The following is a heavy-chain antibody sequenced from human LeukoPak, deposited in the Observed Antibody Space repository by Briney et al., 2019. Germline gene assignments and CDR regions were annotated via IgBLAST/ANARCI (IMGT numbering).Heavy chain of an antibody. CDR1: GYTFTGYY. CDR3: ARDRWIAAAGYYYGMDV. V-gene: IGHV1-2*02. D-gene: IGHD6-13*01. CDR2: INPNSGGT. Sequence: ASVKLSCKASGYTFTGYYMHWVRQAPGQGLEWMGWINPNSGGTNCAQKFQGRVTMTRDTSISTAYMELSRLRSDDTAVYYCARDRWIAAAGYYYGMDVWGQGTTVTVSS. J-gene: IGHJ6*02.